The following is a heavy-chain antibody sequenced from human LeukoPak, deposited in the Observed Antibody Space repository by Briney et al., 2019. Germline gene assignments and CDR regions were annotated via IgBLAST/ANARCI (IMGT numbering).Heavy chain of an antibody. Sequence: ASVKVSCKASGYTFTGYYMHWVRQAPGQGVEWMGWINPNSGGTNYAQKFQGWVTMTRDTSISTAYMELSRLRSDDTAVYYCARVRGVTTLGYWGQGTLVTVSS. J-gene: IGHJ4*02. CDR2: INPNSGGT. V-gene: IGHV1-2*04. CDR1: GYTFTGYY. CDR3: ARVRGVTTLGY. D-gene: IGHD4-17*01.